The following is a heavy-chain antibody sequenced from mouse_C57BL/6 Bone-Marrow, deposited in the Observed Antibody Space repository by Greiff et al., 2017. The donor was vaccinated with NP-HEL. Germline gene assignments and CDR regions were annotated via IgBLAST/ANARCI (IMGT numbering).Heavy chain of an antibody. Sequence: EVQGVESGGDLVKPGGSLKLSCAASGFTFSSYGMSWVRQTPDKRLEWVATISSGGSYTYYPDSVKGRFTISRDNAKNTLYLQMSSLKSEDTAMYHCARHYYGSSHDYWGQGTTLTVSS. CDR2: ISSGGSYT. V-gene: IGHV5-6*01. D-gene: IGHD1-1*01. CDR3: ARHYYGSSHDY. CDR1: GFTFSSYG. J-gene: IGHJ2*01.